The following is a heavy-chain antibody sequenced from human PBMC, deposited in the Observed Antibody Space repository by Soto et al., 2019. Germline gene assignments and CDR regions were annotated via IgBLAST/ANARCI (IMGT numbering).Heavy chain of an antibody. D-gene: IGHD3-10*01. CDR2: IIPILGIA. CDR1: GGTFSSYT. V-gene: IGHV1-69*08. Sequence: QVQLVQSGAEVKKPGSSVKVSCKASGGTFSSYTISWVRQAPGQGLEWMGRIIPILGIANYAQKFQGRVTITADKSTSTAYMELSSLRSEDTAVYYCARDGQVVRYTFGWFDPWGQGTLVTVSS. J-gene: IGHJ5*02. CDR3: ARDGQVVRYTFGWFDP.